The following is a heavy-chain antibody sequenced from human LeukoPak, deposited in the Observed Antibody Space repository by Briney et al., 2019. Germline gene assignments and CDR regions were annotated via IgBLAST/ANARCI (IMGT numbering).Heavy chain of an antibody. J-gene: IGHJ4*02. V-gene: IGHV3-53*01. CDR1: GFTVSSNY. CDR3: ARENNYYDSSGSGY. Sequence: PGGSLRLSCAASGFTVSSNYMSWVRQAPGKGLEWVSVIYSNGATYYAESAKGRFTISRDNSKNTLYLQMNSLSAEDTAVYYCARENNYYDSSGSGYWGQGTLVTVSS. CDR2: IYSNGAT. D-gene: IGHD3-22*01.